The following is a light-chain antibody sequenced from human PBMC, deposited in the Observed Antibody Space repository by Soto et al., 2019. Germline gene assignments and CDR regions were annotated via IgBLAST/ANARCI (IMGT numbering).Light chain of an antibody. V-gene: IGLV2-14*01. J-gene: IGLJ3*02. CDR1: SSDVGKYNY. Sequence: QSALTQPASVSGSPGQSITISCTGTSSDVGKYNYVSWFQQHPGKAPKLMIFDVSNRPSGVSNRFSGSKSGNTASLTISGLQAEDEPDYYCSSYTTSGTGVFGGGTKLTVL. CDR3: SSYTTSGTGV. CDR2: DVS.